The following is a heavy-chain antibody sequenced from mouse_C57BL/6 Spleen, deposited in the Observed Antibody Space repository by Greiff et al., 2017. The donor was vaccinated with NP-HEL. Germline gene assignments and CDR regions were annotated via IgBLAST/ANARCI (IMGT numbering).Heavy chain of an antibody. CDR1: GFSLTSYG. Sequence: QVQLQQSGPGLVQPSQSLSITCTVSGFSLTSYGVHWVRQSPGKGLEWLGVIWSGGSTDYNAAFISRLSISKDNSKSQVFFKMNSLQADDTAIYYCARSLEFAYWGQGTLVTVSA. CDR2: IWSGGST. V-gene: IGHV2-2*01. J-gene: IGHJ3*01. CDR3: ARSLEFAY.